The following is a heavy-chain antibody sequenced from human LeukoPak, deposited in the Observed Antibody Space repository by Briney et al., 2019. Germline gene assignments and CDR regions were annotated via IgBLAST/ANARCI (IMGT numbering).Heavy chain of an antibody. D-gene: IGHD3-10*01. Sequence: GGSLRLSCAASGFTFSSYSMNWVRQAPGKGLEWVSYISGSSSSIYYADSVKGRFTISRDNAKNSLYLQMNSLRDEDTAVYYCARRESGTSGRYYFDYWGQGALVTVSS. CDR2: ISGSSSSI. V-gene: IGHV3-48*02. J-gene: IGHJ4*02. CDR3: ARRESGTSGRYYFDY. CDR1: GFTFSSYS.